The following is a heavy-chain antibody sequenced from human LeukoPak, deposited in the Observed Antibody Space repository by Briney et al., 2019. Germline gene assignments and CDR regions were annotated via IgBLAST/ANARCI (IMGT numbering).Heavy chain of an antibody. V-gene: IGHV4-34*08. CDR1: GFTFSSYG. CDR2: INHSGIT. CDR3: ANPARDFADSGAITW. Sequence: GSLRLSCAASGFTFSSYGMHWIRQPPGKGLEWIGEINHSGITNYNPSLKSRVTISADTPKNQFSLKLTSVTAADTAVYYCANPARDFADSGAITWWGQGTLVTVSS. D-gene: IGHD4-17*01. J-gene: IGHJ4*02.